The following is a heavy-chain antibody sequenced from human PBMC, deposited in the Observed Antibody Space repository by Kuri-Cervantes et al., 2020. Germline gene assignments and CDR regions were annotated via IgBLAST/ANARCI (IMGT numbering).Heavy chain of an antibody. Sequence: GESLKISYAASGFTFSSYWMSWVRQAPGKGLEWVANIKQDGSEKYYVDSVKGRFTISRDNAKNSLYLQMNSLRAEDTAVYYCARAGYSYAFAGLDPWGQGTLVTVSS. J-gene: IGHJ5*02. V-gene: IGHV3-7*01. D-gene: IGHD5-18*01. CDR2: IKQDGSEK. CDR3: ARAGYSYAFAGLDP. CDR1: GFTFSSYW.